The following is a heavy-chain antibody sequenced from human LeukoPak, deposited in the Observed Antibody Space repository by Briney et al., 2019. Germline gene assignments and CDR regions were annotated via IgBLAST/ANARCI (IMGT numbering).Heavy chain of an antibody. Sequence: SETLSLTCTVSGGSISNSSYYWGWIRQPPAKGLEWIESIYYSGSTYYNPSVKSRVTISVDTSKNQFSLKLSSVTAADTAVYYCARDVRIVGATVFDYWGKGTLVTVSS. CDR1: GGSISNSSYY. D-gene: IGHD1-26*01. J-gene: IGHJ4*02. CDR2: IYYSGST. CDR3: ARDVRIVGATVFDY. V-gene: IGHV4-39*07.